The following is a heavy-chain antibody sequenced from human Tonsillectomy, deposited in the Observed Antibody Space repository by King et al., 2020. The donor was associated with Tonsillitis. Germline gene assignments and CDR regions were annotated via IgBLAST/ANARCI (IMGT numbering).Heavy chain of an antibody. D-gene: IGHD3-9*01. CDR1: GFTFSTYA. CDR2: ISGSGGST. CDR3: ANARYIWTLQCIDY. Sequence: EVQLVESGGGLVQPGGSLRLSCAASGFTFSTYAMSWVRQAPGKGLEWVSAISGSGGSTYYADSVKGRFTISRDNYKNTLYLQMKSLRAEDTTVYYCANARYIWTLQCIDYCGQGTLVTVSS. V-gene: IGHV3-23*04. J-gene: IGHJ4*02.